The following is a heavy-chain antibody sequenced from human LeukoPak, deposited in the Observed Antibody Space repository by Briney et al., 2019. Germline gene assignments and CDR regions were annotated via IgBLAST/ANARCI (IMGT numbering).Heavy chain of an antibody. CDR1: GFTFSSYA. CDR3: ACSAQYSYYYYMDV. Sequence: GGSLRLSCAASGFTFSSYAMSWVRQAPGKGLEWVSGISGSGGSTYADSVKGRFTISRDNSKNTLYLQMNSLRAEDTAVYYCACSAQYSYYYYMDVWGKGTTVTVSS. V-gene: IGHV3-23*01. CDR2: ISGSGGST. J-gene: IGHJ6*03. D-gene: IGHD2/OR15-2a*01.